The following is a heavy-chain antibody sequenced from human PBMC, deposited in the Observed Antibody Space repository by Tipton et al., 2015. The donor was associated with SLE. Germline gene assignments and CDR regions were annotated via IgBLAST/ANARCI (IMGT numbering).Heavy chain of an antibody. CDR2: IDPSDSYT. V-gene: IGHV5-10-1*01. J-gene: IGHJ3*02. D-gene: IGHD3-10*01. CDR1: GYSFTSYW. Sequence: QLVQSGAEVKKPGESLRISCKGSGYSFTSYWISWVRLMPGKGLEWMGRIDPSDSYTNYSPSFQGHVTISADKSISTAYLRWSSLKASDTAMYYCARLDHYYGSGDGAVGTWGEGTMVRVS. CDR3: ARLDHYYGSGDGAVGT.